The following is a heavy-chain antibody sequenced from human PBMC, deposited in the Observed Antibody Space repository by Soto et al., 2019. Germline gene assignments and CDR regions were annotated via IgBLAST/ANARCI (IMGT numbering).Heavy chain of an antibody. J-gene: IGHJ4*02. CDR2: IYYSGST. V-gene: IGHV4-59*08. D-gene: IGHD3-10*01. CDR1: GGSISSYY. Sequence: SETLSLTCTFSGGSISSYYWSWIRQPPGKGLEWIGYIYYSGSTNYNPSLKSRVTISVDTSKNQFSLKLSSVTAADTAVYYSARADSSGRMVWGQGTLVTVSS. CDR3: ARADSSGRMV.